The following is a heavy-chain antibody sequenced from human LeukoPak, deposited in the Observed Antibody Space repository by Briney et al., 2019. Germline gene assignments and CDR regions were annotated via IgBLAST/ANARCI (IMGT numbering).Heavy chain of an antibody. CDR3: ARDRAIAAAGSIPDS. J-gene: IGHJ4*02. CDR1: GYTFTSYY. V-gene: IGHV1-46*01. D-gene: IGHD6-13*01. Sequence: GASVKVSCKASGYTFTSYYMHWVRRAPGQGLEWMGIINPSGGSTSYAQKFQGRVTMTRDTSTSTVYMELSSLRSEDTAVYYCARDRAIAAAGSIPDSWGQGTLVTVSS. CDR2: INPSGGST.